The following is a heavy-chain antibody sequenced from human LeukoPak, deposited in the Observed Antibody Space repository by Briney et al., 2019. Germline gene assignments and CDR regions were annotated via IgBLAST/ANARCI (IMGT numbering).Heavy chain of an antibody. V-gene: IGHV3-23*01. CDR2: ISGSGGST. Sequence: GGSLRLSCAASGFTFSSYAMSWVRQAPGKGLEWVSAISGSGGSTYYADSVKGRFTISRDNSKNTLYLQMNSLRAEDTAVYYCAKSRGYYYGGPVYYFDYWGQGTLVTVSS. D-gene: IGHD3-22*01. CDR3: AKSRGYYYGGPVYYFDY. J-gene: IGHJ4*02. CDR1: GFTFSSYA.